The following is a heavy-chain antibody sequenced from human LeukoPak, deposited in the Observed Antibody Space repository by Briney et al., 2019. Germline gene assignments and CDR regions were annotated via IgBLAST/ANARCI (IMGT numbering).Heavy chain of an antibody. Sequence: SETLSLTCAVYGGSFSGYYWSWIRQPPGKGLEWIGEINHSGSTNYNPSLKSRVTISVDTSKNQFSLKLSSVPAADTAVYYCARGPGEVVPAAIGWFDPWGQGTLVTVSS. J-gene: IGHJ5*02. V-gene: IGHV4-34*01. D-gene: IGHD2-2*02. CDR1: GGSFSGYY. CDR3: ARGPGEVVPAAIGWFDP. CDR2: INHSGST.